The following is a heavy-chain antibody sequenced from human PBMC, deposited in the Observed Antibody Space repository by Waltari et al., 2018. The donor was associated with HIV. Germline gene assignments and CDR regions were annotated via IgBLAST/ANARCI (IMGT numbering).Heavy chain of an antibody. CDR2: LSYDGSDK. V-gene: IGHV3-33*05. CDR3: ARSGVLTYYYTMDV. Sequence: QVQLVESGGGVVQPGRSLRLSCAASGFTFSNHGMHWLRQAPGKGLEWVACLSYDGSDKYYADSVGGRFTISRDNSKNTLYLQMNNLRAEDTAVYFCARSGVLTYYYTMDVWGQGTTVTVSS. CDR1: GFTFSNHG. D-gene: IGHD3-3*01. J-gene: IGHJ6*02.